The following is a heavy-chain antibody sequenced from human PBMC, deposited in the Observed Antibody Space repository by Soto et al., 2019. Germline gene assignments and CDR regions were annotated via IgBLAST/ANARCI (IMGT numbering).Heavy chain of an antibody. D-gene: IGHD3-9*01. CDR1: GGSISSYY. Sequence: PSETLSLTCTVSGGSISSYYWSWIRQAPGKGLEWIGYIYYSGSTNYNPSLKSRVTISVDTSKNQFSLKLSSVTAADTAVYYCARALILTGYYIHDAFDIWGQGTMVTV. CDR3: ARALILTGYYIHDAFDI. J-gene: IGHJ3*02. CDR2: IYYSGST. V-gene: IGHV4-59*01.